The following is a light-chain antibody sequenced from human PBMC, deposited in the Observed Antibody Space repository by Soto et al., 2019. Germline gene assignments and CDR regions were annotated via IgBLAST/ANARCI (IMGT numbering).Light chain of an antibody. J-gene: IGKJ4*01. CDR1: QSVLYSSNNKNY. CDR3: QQYYSPVT. CDR2: WAS. V-gene: IGKV4-1*01. Sequence: DIVMTQSPDSLAVSLGERATINCKSSQSVLYSSNNKNYLAWYQQKPGQPPKLLIYWASTRQSGVPDGFSGSGSGTDFTLTISSLQAEDVAVYYCQQYYSPVTFGGGTKVEIK.